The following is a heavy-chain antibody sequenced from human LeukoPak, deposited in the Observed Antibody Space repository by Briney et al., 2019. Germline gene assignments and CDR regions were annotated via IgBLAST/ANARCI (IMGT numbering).Heavy chain of an antibody. CDR3: GRSRGRKVTPFDY. V-gene: IGHV4-4*09. CDR2: IYTSGST. Sequence: PSETLSLTCTGSGGSISTYYWSWLRQPPGKGLEWIGYIYTSGSTDYNPSLERRVTISIDTSNNQFSLNLTSVTAADSAVYYCGRSRGRKVTPFDYWGQGILVTASS. D-gene: IGHD3-10*01. CDR1: GGSISTYY. J-gene: IGHJ4*02.